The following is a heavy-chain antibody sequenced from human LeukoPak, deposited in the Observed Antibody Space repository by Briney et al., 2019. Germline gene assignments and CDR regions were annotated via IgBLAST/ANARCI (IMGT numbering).Heavy chain of an antibody. CDR1: GFTFSEHY. D-gene: IGHD5-24*01. Sequence: PGGSLRLSCAASGFTFSEHYMDWVRQTPGEGLEWIGRTRNKANSYSTEYAASVKGRFTISRDESKNSLYLQMSSLKTEDTAVYFCARGETATFRGPYFDYWGQGTLVTVSS. CDR3: ARGETATFRGPYFDY. CDR2: TRNKANSYST. V-gene: IGHV3-72*01. J-gene: IGHJ4*02.